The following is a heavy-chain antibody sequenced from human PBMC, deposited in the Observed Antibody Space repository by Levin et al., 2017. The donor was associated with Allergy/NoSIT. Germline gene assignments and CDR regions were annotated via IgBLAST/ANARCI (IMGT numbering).Heavy chain of an antibody. J-gene: IGHJ4*02. CDR3: ARDSVGGFGY. CDR1: GYTFTNYD. CDR2: ISVHNGNT. D-gene: IGHD2-21*01. V-gene: IGHV1-18*01. Sequence: GASVKVSCKTSGYTFTNYDISWVRQAPGQGLEWMGWISVHNGNTKNAQKVQGRVTMTIDTSTSTAYMELRSLRYDDTAVYYCARDSVGGFGYWGQGTLVTVSS.